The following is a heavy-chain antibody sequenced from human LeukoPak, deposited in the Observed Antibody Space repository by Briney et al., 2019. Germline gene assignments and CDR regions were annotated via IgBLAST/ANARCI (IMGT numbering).Heavy chain of an antibody. CDR1: GGSFSGYY. Sequence: SETLSLTCAVYGGSFSGYYWSWICQPPGKGLEWIGEINHSGSTNYNPSLKSRVTISVDTSKNQFSLKLSSVTAADTAVYYCARRRKSITGTPTRWFDPWGQGTLVTVSS. D-gene: IGHD1-20*01. CDR3: ARRRKSITGTPTRWFDP. V-gene: IGHV4-34*01. J-gene: IGHJ5*02. CDR2: INHSGST.